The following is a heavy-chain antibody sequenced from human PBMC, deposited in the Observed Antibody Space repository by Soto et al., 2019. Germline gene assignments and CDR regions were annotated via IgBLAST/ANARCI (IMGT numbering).Heavy chain of an antibody. CDR3: ARTVEYDSIPYYYADF. J-gene: IGHJ4*01. CDR1: GYTFNTYA. Sequence: ASVKVCCRASGYTFNTYAITWVRQAPGQGLEWMGWISGYNGNTNYAQTLQGRGTMTTDTSTSTAYLELRSLRSDDTAVYYCARTVEYDSIPYYYADFWGQGTLVTVSS. CDR2: ISGYNGNT. D-gene: IGHD2-21*01. V-gene: IGHV1-18*01.